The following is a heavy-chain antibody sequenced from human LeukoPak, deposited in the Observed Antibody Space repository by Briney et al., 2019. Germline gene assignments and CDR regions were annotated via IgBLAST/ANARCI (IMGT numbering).Heavy chain of an antibody. Sequence: SETLSLTCTVSSGSISSYYWSWIRQPPGKGLEWIGYIYYSGSTNYNPSLKSRVTISVDTSKNQFSLKLSSVTAADTAVYYCARDLSGYGSGGGFDIWGQGTMVTVSS. CDR2: IYYSGST. D-gene: IGHD3-10*01. CDR1: SGSISSYY. CDR3: ARDLSGYGSGGGFDI. V-gene: IGHV4-59*01. J-gene: IGHJ3*02.